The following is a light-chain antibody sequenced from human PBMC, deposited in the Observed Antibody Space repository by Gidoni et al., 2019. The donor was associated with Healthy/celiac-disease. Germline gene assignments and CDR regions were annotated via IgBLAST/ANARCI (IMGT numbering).Light chain of an antibody. J-gene: IGKJ3*01. V-gene: IGKV1-5*03. CDR2: KAS. Sequence: DIQLTPSPSTLSASVGDRVTITCRASQSISSWLAWYQQKPGKAPKLLIYKASSLESGVPSRFSGSGSGTEFTLTISSLQPDDFATYYCQQYNSYPRTFXPXTKVDIK. CDR3: QQYNSYPRT. CDR1: QSISSW.